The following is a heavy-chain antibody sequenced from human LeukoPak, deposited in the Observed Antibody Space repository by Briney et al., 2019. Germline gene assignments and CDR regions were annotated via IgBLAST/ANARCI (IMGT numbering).Heavy chain of an antibody. D-gene: IGHD3-10*02. CDR3: AELGITMIGGV. Sequence: PGGSLRLSCAASGFTFSDYSMSWIRQAPGKGLECVSHITSSGSSTDYGDSVKGRFTISRDNAKNSLYLQMNSLRAEDTAVYCCAELGITMIGGVWGKGTTVTISS. CDR1: GFTFSDYS. V-gene: IGHV3-11*04. J-gene: IGHJ6*04. CDR2: ITSSGSST.